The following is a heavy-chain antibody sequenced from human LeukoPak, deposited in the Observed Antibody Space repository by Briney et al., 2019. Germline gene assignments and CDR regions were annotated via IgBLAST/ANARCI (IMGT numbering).Heavy chain of an antibody. CDR3: AATYYYDSSGHNWFDP. V-gene: IGHV1-69*01. Sequence: SVKVSCKASGGTFSRFTISWVRQAPGQGFEWMGGITPIFGTANFAQKFQGRVSITADESTSTAFMELSSLRSEDTAVYYCAATYYYDSSGHNWFDPWGQGTLVTVSS. CDR1: GGTFSRFT. D-gene: IGHD3-22*01. J-gene: IGHJ5*02. CDR2: ITPIFGTA.